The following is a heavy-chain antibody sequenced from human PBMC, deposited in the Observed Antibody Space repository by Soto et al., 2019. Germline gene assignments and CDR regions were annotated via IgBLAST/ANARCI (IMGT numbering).Heavy chain of an antibody. D-gene: IGHD3-3*01. CDR2: VSGSGSST. CDR1: GFTFDDYA. J-gene: IGHJ4*02. CDR3: ASSALYYDFWSGYSPMILKFDY. Sequence: GGSLRLSCAASGFTFDDYAMSWVRQAPRKGLEWVSGVSGSGSSTYYPDSVKGRFTISRDNSKNTLYLQMNSLRAADTAVYYCASSALYYDFWSGYSPMILKFDYWGQGTLVTVSS. V-gene: IGHV3-23*01.